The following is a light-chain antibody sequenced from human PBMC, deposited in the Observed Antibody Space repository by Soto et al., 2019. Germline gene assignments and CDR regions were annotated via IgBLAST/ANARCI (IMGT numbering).Light chain of an antibody. CDR3: QSYDSSLSGYV. CDR1: SSNIGAGYD. V-gene: IGLV1-40*01. CDR2: GNS. J-gene: IGLJ2*01. Sequence: QSVLTQPPSVSAAPGQRVTISCTGSSSNIGAGYDVHWYQQLPGTAPKLLIYGNSNRPSGVPDRFSGSKSGTSASLAITGLQAEDEADYYCQSYDSSLSGYVFGGGTKLTVL.